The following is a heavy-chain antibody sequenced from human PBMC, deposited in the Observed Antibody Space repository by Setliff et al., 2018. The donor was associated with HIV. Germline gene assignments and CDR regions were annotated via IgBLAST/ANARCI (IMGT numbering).Heavy chain of an antibody. Sequence: GGSLRLSCAASGFTFSSYTMNWVRQAPGKGLEWVSSITGSGSYIYYADSVKGRFTISRDNAKKSLYLQMNSLRAEDTAVYFCARAPQITIFGISFAPPGGLDLWGRGTTVTVSS. J-gene: IGHJ6*02. V-gene: IGHV3-21*01. D-gene: IGHD3-3*02. CDR3: ARAPQITIFGISFAPPGGLDL. CDR2: ITGSGSYI. CDR1: GFTFSSYT.